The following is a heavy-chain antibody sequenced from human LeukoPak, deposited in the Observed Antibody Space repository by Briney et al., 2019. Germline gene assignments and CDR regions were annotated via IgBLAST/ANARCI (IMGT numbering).Heavy chain of an antibody. Sequence: GASVKVSCKASGYTFTSYDINWVRQATGQGLEWLGWMNLNSGNTGYEQNFQGRVTMTRDTSTSTVYMELSSLRSEYTAIYYCARIRDGYNDAYDIWGQGTVVTVPS. CDR3: ARIRDGYNDAYDI. CDR2: MNLNSGNT. V-gene: IGHV1-8*02. J-gene: IGHJ3*02. D-gene: IGHD5-24*01. CDR1: GYTFTSYD.